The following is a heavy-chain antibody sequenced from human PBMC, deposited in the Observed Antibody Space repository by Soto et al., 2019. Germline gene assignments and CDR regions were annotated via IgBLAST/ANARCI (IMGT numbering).Heavy chain of an antibody. D-gene: IGHD6-6*01. Sequence: QVQLQESGPGLVKPSQTLSLTCSVSGESISSGGYYWSWIRHHPGKGLEWIGYIYDSESANYNPSFKSRVTISMDTSKNHFAMRLSSVTAADTAVYYCARASSSSSAADYWGQGTLATVSS. CDR2: IYDSESA. V-gene: IGHV4-31*03. CDR1: GESISSGGYY. J-gene: IGHJ4*01. CDR3: ARASSSSSAADY.